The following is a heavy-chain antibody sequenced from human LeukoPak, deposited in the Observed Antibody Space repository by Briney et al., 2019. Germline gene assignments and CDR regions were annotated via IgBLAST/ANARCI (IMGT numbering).Heavy chain of an antibody. CDR1: GYNFTTSG. CDR3: AREILVAGHRAVDF. D-gene: IGHD6-19*01. V-gene: IGHV1-18*01. J-gene: IGHJ4*02. Sequence: ASVKVSCKASGYNFTTSGITWVRQAPGQGLEWMGWISPYNGNRHYAQNVQGRFTMTTDTSTSTASMELRSLRSDDTAFYYCAREILVAGHRAVDFWGQGTLVTVSS. CDR2: ISPYNGNR.